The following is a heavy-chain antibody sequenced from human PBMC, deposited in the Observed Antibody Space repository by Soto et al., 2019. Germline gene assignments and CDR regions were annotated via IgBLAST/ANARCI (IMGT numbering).Heavy chain of an antibody. J-gene: IGHJ4*02. D-gene: IGHD3-9*01. V-gene: IGHV1-18*01. CDR3: ARDDSPFTYYDILTGYYRGQYYFDY. CDR1: GYTFTSYG. Sequence: ASVKVSCKASGYTFTSYGISWVRQAPGQGLEWMGWISAYNGNTNYAQKLQGRVTMTTDTSTSTAYMELRSLRSDDTAVYYCARDDSPFTYYDILTGYYRGQYYFDYWGQGTLVTVSS. CDR2: ISAYNGNT.